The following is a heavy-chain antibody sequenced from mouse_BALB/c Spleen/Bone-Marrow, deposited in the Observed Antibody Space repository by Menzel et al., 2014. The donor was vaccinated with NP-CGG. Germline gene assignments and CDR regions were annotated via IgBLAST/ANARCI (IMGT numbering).Heavy chain of an antibody. CDR3: ARQEFAIYWYFDV. CDR2: IDPANGNT. D-gene: IGHD1-3*01. J-gene: IGHJ1*01. Sequence: EVQLQQSGAELVKPGASVKLSCPASGFNIKDTYMHWVKQRPEQGLEWIGRIDPANGNTKYDPKFRDKATITADTSSNTVDLQPSSLTFEDTAVYYCARQEFAIYWYFDVWRAGTTVTVSS. CDR1: GFNIKDTY. V-gene: IGHV14-3*02.